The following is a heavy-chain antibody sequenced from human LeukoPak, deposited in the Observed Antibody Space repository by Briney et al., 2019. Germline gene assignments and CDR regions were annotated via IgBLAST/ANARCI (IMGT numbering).Heavy chain of an antibody. V-gene: IGHV1-2*02. Sequence: ASVKVSCNASGHTFTGYYMHWVRQAPGQGLEWMGWINPNSGGTNYAQKFQGRVTMTRDTSISTAYMELSRLRSDDTAVYYCARSWPVSTGTAWFDPWRQGTLVTVSS. CDR3: ARSWPVSTGTAWFDP. J-gene: IGHJ5*02. CDR1: GHTFTGYY. CDR2: INPNSGGT. D-gene: IGHD1-1*01.